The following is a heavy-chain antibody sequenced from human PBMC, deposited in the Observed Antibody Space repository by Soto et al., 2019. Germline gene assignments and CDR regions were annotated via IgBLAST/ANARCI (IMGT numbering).Heavy chain of an antibody. D-gene: IGHD3-16*01. V-gene: IGHV3-74*03. J-gene: IGHJ4*02. CDR1: GFSLSPYW. CDR2: LSSDGVGA. CDR3: ARDLGGPDY. Sequence: GGSLRLSCAASGFSLSPYWMHWVRQVPGRGLEWVARLSSDGVGAAYADSVKGRFFISRDIARNTLSLQMNSLRADDTAVYSCARDLGGPDYWGRGTSVTVSS.